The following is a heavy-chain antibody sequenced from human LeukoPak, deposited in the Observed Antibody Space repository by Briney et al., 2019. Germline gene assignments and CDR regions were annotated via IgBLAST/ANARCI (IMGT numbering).Heavy chain of an antibody. CDR2: MYHSGSI. CDR1: GYSISSGYY. J-gene: IGHJ4*02. D-gene: IGHD3-22*01. Sequence: SETLSLTCSVSGYSISSGYYWGWIRQPPGKGLERIGSMYHSGSIYFNPSLKSRVTISVDTSKNQFSLKLSSVTAADTAVYYCARETDPWYYFDNSGLDYWGQGTLVTVSS. V-gene: IGHV4-38-2*02. CDR3: ARETDPWYYFDNSGLDY.